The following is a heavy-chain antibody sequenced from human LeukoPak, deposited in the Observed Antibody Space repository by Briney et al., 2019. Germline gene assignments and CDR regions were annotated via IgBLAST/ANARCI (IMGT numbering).Heavy chain of an antibody. D-gene: IGHD1-20*01. J-gene: IGHJ4*02. Sequence: PGRSLRLSCAASGFTFSSYSMNWVRQAPGKWLEWISYISSGSRTIYYGDSVEGRFTVSRDNAKNSLYLQMRSLRAEDTAVYYCARESITGHRDFDYWGQGTLVTVSS. CDR1: GFTFSSYS. CDR3: ARESITGHRDFDY. V-gene: IGHV3-48*01. CDR2: ISSGSRTI.